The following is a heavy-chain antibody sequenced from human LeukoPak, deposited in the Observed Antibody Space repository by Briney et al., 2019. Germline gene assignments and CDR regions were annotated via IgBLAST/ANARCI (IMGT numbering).Heavy chain of an antibody. V-gene: IGHV3-23*01. J-gene: IGHJ4*02. Sequence: GGSLRLSCAASGFTFSNYATSWVRQAPGKGLEWVSAITGSGGNTYYADSVKGRFTISRDNSKNTVFLQMNSLRAEDTAVYYCAKWGDYDVLTGYYVSDYWGQGTLVTVSS. CDR1: GFTFSNYA. CDR2: ITGSGGNT. D-gene: IGHD3-9*01. CDR3: AKWGDYDVLTGYYVSDY.